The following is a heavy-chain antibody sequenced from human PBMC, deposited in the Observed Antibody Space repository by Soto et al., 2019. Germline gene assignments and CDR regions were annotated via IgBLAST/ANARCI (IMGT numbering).Heavy chain of an antibody. CDR1: GYTFTGYY. D-gene: IGHD3-10*01. CDR2: INPNSGGT. J-gene: IGHJ6*02. CDR3: ANYGSAFYGMDV. Sequence: ASVKVSCKASGYTFTGYYMHWVRRAPGQGLEWMGWINPNSGGTNYAQKFQGRVTMTRDTSISTAYMELSRLRSDDTAVYYCANYGSAFYGMDVWGQGTTVTVSS. V-gene: IGHV1-2*02.